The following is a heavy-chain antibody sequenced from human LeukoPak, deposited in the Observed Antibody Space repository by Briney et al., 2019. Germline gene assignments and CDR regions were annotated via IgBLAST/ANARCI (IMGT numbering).Heavy chain of an antibody. Sequence: GRSLRLSCATSGLTFSNYAMHWVRQAPGKGLEWVAVISYDGSNKYYADSLKGRFTISRDNSKNTLYLQMNSLRAEDTAVYYCARDDYGDYGLLDYWGQGTLVTVSS. CDR2: ISYDGSNK. V-gene: IGHV3-30-3*01. J-gene: IGHJ4*02. CDR3: ARDDYGDYGLLDY. CDR1: GLTFSNYA. D-gene: IGHD4-17*01.